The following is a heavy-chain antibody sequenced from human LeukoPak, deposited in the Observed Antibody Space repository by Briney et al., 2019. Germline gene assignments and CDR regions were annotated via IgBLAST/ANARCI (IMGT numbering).Heavy chain of an antibody. CDR3: ASAYYYDSSFSY. V-gene: IGHV4-59*01. Sequence: SETLSLTCTVSGGSISSYYWCWIRHPPRKGLEWIGYIYYSGSTNYNPSLKSRVTISVDTSKNQFSLKLSSVTAADTAVYYCASAYYYDSSFSYWGQGTLVTVSS. CDR2: IYYSGST. J-gene: IGHJ4*02. CDR1: GGSISSYY. D-gene: IGHD3-22*01.